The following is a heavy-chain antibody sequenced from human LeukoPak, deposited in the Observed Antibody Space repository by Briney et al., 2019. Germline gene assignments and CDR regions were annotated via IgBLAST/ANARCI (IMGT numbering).Heavy chain of an antibody. CDR1: GFTFSSYA. Sequence: PGGSLRLSCAASGFTFSSYAMSWVRQAPGKGLEWVSAISGSGGSTYYADSVKGRFTISRDNSKNTLYLQMNSLRAEDTAVYYCAKYYSGSHRNYMDVWGKGTTVTVSS. D-gene: IGHD1-26*01. CDR3: AKYYSGSHRNYMDV. J-gene: IGHJ6*03. CDR2: ISGSGGST. V-gene: IGHV3-23*01.